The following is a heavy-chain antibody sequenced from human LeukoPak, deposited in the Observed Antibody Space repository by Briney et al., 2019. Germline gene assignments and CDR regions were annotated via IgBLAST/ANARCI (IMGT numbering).Heavy chain of an antibody. J-gene: IGHJ4*02. V-gene: IGHV3-30*02. CDR3: AKDPGSTSCCGVLGDY. D-gene: IGHD2-2*01. Sequence: PGGSLRLSCAASGFTFSSYGMHWVRQAPGKGLEWVAFIRYDGSNTYYADSVKGRFTISRDNSQNTLYLQINSLRAEDTAVYYCAKDPGSTSCCGVLGDYWGQGILVTVSS. CDR2: IRYDGSNT. CDR1: GFTFSSYG.